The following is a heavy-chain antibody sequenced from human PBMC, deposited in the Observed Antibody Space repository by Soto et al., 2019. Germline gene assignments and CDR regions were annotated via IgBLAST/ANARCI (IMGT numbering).Heavy chain of an antibody. CDR2: ISAYNGNT. D-gene: IGHD3-10*01. J-gene: IGHJ4*02. V-gene: IGHV1-18*01. Sequence: GASVKVSCKASGGTLSNYVINWVRQAPGQGLEWMGWISAYNGNTKYAQNLQGRVTMTTDASTSTAYMEMRSLRSDDTAVYYCARDLDGSGSYYTDYWGPGTLVTVSS. CDR1: GGTLSNYV. CDR3: ARDLDGSGSYYTDY.